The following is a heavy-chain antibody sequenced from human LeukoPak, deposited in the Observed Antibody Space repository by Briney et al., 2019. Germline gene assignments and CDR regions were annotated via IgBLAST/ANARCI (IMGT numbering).Heavy chain of an antibody. J-gene: IGHJ6*03. Sequence: SETLSLTCTVSGGSINNTLFYWGWIRQPPGKGLEWIGTVYYDGINYSSPSLKSRVATSVDTSKNQFSLKLSSVTAADTAVYYCARDVYDSSGYYGYMDVWGKGTTVTVSS. D-gene: IGHD3-22*01. CDR1: GGSINNTLFY. CDR2: VYYDGIN. V-gene: IGHV4-39*07. CDR3: ARDVYDSSGYYGYMDV.